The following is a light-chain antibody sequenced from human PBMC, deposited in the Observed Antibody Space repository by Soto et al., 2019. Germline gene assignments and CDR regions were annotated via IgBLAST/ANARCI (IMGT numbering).Light chain of an antibody. J-gene: IGLJ3*02. V-gene: IGLV2-14*01. CDR3: SAYTNITWV. CDR2: EVS. CDR1: SSDVGANNY. Sequence: QSALTQPASVSGSLGQSITISCTGTSSDVGANNYVSWYQHHPGKAPQFIIYEVSNRPSGVSSRFSGSKSGNTASLTISGLQAEDEADYYCSAYTNITWVFGGGTKVTVL.